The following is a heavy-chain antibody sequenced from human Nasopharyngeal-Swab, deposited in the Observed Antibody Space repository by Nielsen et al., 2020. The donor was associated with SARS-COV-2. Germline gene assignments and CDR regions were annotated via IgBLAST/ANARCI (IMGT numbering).Heavy chain of an antibody. D-gene: IGHD1-26*01. J-gene: IGHJ3*02. CDR1: VYSFTSYC. CDR2: IYPGDSDT. Sequence: GESLKISCKGSVYSFTSYCIGWVRQMPGKGLEWMGIIYPGDSDTRYSPSFQGQVTISADKSISTAYLQWSSLKASDTAMYYCARPLKWDPDAFDIWGQGTMVTVSS. V-gene: IGHV5-51*01. CDR3: ARPLKWDPDAFDI.